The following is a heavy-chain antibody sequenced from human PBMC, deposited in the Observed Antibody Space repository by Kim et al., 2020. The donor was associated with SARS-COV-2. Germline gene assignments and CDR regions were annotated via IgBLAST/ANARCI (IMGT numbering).Heavy chain of an antibody. Sequence: ASVKVSCKASGYTFTGYYMHWVRQAPGQGLEWMGRINPNSGGTSYAQKFQGTVTMTRDTSISTAYMELSSLRSDDTAVYYCAAGYSSSWSFDYWGQGTLVTVSS. CDR3: AAGYSSSWSFDY. V-gene: IGHV1-2*06. CDR2: INPNSGGT. J-gene: IGHJ4*02. CDR1: GYTFTGYY. D-gene: IGHD6-13*01.